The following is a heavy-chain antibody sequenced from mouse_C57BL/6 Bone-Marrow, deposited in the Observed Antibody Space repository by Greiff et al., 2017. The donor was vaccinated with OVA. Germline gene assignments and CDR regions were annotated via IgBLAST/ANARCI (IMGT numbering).Heavy chain of an antibody. CDR1: GFNIKNTY. CDR3: DRGPNYSNYRAMGY. D-gene: IGHD2-5*01. J-gene: IGHJ4*01. V-gene: IGHV14-3*01. Sequence: SVAELVRPGASVKLSCTASGFNIKNTYMHWVKQRPEQGLEWIGRIDPANGNTKYAPKFQGKATITADTSSNTTYLRLSSLKSEDTAIYYCDRGPNYSNYRAMGYWGQGTSVTVSS. CDR2: IDPANGNT.